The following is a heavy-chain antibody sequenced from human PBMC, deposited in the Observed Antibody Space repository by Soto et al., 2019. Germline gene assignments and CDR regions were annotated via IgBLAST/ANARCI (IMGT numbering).Heavy chain of an antibody. V-gene: IGHV3-23*01. D-gene: IGHD3-3*01. CDR3: AQEWSPDDY. Sequence: PGGSLRLSCAASGFTFSSSAMSWVRQAPGKGLEWISSSSHSDGRTWYADSVRGRFTISRDNSKNTLYLQMNSLRADDTAVYYRAQEWSPDDYWGQGTLVTVSS. CDR2: SSHSDGRT. J-gene: IGHJ4*02. CDR1: GFTFSSSA.